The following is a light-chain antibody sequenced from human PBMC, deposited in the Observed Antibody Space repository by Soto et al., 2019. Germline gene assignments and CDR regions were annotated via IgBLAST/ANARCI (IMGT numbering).Light chain of an antibody. CDR2: GTS. J-gene: IGKJ4*01. CDR1: QSVSRN. CDR3: QQYNNWPLS. V-gene: IGKV3-15*01. Sequence: EIVMTQSPATLSVSQGDRATLFCRASQSVSRNLAWYQQKPGQAPRLLIYGTSSRATGIPARFSGSGSGTEFTLTISSLQSEDLAFYYCQQYNNWPLSFGGGNKLEIK.